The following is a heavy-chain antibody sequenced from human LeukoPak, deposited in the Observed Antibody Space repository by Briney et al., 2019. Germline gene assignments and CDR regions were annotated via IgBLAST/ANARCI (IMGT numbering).Heavy chain of an antibody. CDR1: GGSISSGGYY. CDR3: ARGGRSSSPYYYYYYMDV. Sequence: PSQTLSLTCTVSGGSISSGGYYWSWIRQPPGKGLEWIGYIYHSGSTYYNPSLKSRVTISVDRSKNQFSLKLSSVTAADTAVYYCARGGRSSSPYYYYYYMDVWGKGTTVTVPS. J-gene: IGHJ6*03. CDR2: IYHSGST. V-gene: IGHV4-30-2*01. D-gene: IGHD6-13*01.